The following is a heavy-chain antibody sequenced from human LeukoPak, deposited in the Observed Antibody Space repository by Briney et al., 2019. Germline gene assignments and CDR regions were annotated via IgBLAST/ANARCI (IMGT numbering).Heavy chain of an antibody. CDR2: MNPNSGNT. J-gene: IGHJ4*02. CDR3: ARGRTSGY. V-gene: IGHV1-8*01. D-gene: IGHD1-14*01. CDR1: EYTFTSYD. Sequence: ASVKVSCKASEYTFTSYDINWVRQATGQGLEWMGWMNPNSGNTGYAQKFQGRVTMTSSTSTTTAYMELSSLRSEDTAVYYCARGRTSGYWGQGTLVTVSS.